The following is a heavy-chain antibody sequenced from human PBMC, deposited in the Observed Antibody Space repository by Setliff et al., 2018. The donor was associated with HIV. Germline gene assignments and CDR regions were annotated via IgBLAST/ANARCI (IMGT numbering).Heavy chain of an antibody. CDR2: ISGYSGIT. J-gene: IGHJ3*02. CDR1: GYTFTSYG. Sequence: RASVKVSCKASGYTFTSYGISWVRQAPGQGLEWMGWISGYSGITKYSQKLQGRVTMTTDTSTSTAYMELRSLRSDDTAVYYCARIKARDDAFDIWGQGTMVTVSS. V-gene: IGHV1-18*01. CDR3: ARIKARDDAFDI.